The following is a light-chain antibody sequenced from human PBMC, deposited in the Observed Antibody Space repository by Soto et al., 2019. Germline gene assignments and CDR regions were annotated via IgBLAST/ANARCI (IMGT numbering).Light chain of an antibody. CDR1: ESISSW. J-gene: IGKJ2*01. CDR2: KAS. Sequence: DLQMTQSPPTLSASIGDRVAITCRASESISSWLAWYQHKPGKAPRLLIYKASNLESGVPSRFSGSESGTEFTLTISSLQPDDFGTYYCQQYHRYPVTFGQGTKLEIK. V-gene: IGKV1-5*03. CDR3: QQYHRYPVT.